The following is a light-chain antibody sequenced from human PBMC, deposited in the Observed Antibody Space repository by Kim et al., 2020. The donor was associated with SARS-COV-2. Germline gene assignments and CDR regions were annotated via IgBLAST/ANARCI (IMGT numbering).Light chain of an antibody. V-gene: IGLV2-14*03. Sequence: GQSITISCTGTSSAVGGYTDVSWYQQPPGKAPKLMVSGVSNRPSGVSNRFSGSKSGNPASLTISGLQAEDEADYYCSSYTTGTSVVFGGGTQLTVL. CDR3: SSYTTGTSVV. CDR2: GVS. CDR1: SSAVGGYTD. J-gene: IGLJ2*01.